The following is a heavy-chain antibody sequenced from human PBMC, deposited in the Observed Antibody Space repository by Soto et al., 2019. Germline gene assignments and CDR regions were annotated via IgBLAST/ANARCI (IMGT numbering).Heavy chain of an antibody. J-gene: IGHJ6*02. CDR1: GFIFSSSA. CDR3: SKGGGDSLRYGMDV. V-gene: IGHV3-23*01. CDR2: ILGSGGSI. D-gene: IGHD2-21*02. Sequence: EVQLLDSGGGLVQPGGALRLSCSASGFIFSSSAMNWVRQAPGKGLEWVSAILGSGGSIYYADSMKGRFTISRDNSKTTLYLQMDSLRAEDTAVYYCSKGGGDSLRYGMDVWGQGTTVTVSS.